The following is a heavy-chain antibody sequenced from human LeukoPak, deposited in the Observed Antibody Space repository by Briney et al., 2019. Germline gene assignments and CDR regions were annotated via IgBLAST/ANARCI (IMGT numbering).Heavy chain of an antibody. CDR2: LNTDGSST. Sequence: GGSLRLSCAASGFTFSSYEMNWVRQAPGKGLVWVSRLNTDGSSTVYADSVKGRFTISRDNAKNTLYLQMNSLRAEDTAVYYCARGYYDSNDSNRSNWFEPWGQGTLVTVSS. CDR3: ARGYYDSNDSNRSNWFEP. D-gene: IGHD3-22*01. J-gene: IGHJ5*02. V-gene: IGHV3-74*01. CDR1: GFTFSSYE.